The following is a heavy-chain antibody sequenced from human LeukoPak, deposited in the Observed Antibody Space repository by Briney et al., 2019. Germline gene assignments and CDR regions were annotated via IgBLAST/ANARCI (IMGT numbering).Heavy chain of an antibody. J-gene: IGHJ4*02. CDR2: IRYDGSNK. D-gene: IGHD3-10*01. Sequence: GGSLRLSCAASGFTFSSYGMHWVRQAPGKGLEWVAFIRYDGSNKYYADSVKGRFTISRDNSKNTLYLQMNSLGAEDTAVYYCAKEGPPYGSGSYFFDYWGQGTLVTVSS. CDR3: AKEGPPYGSGSYFFDY. V-gene: IGHV3-30*02. CDR1: GFTFSSYG.